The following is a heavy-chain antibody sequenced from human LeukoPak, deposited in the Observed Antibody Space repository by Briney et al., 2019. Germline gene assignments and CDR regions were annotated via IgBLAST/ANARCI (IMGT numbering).Heavy chain of an antibody. CDR1: GGSISSSSYY. Sequence: PSETLSLTCTVSGGSISSSSYYWGWIRQPPGKGLEWIGSVYYSGSTYYNSSLQSRITISVDTSKNQFSLKLTSVTAADTAVYYCASDRSGLSFCFWGQGTLVTVSS. D-gene: IGHD3-22*01. J-gene: IGHJ4*02. CDR3: ASDRSGLSFCF. V-gene: IGHV4-39*01. CDR2: VYYSGST.